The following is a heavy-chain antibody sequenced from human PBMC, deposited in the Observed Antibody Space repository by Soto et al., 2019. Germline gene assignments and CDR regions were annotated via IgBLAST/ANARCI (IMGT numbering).Heavy chain of an antibody. D-gene: IGHD4-4*01. CDR1: GFTFDSYS. V-gene: IGHV3-23*01. CDR2: ISGSGQTT. J-gene: IGHJ4*02. CDR3: AKSRGDSWTTYFFDY. Sequence: EVQLLESGGGSVQPGGSLMLSCAASGFTFDSYSLSWVRQAPGKGLEWVSGISGSGQTTHYGDSVKGRFTISRDNFSNTLYLQMNSLRDEDTAVYFCAKSRGDSWTTYFFDYWGRGALVTVSS.